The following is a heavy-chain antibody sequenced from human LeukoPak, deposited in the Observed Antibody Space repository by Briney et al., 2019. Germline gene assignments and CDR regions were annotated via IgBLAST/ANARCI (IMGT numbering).Heavy chain of an antibody. Sequence: GASVKVSCKASGGTFSSYAISWVRQAPGQGLEWMGGIIPIFGTANYAQKFQGRVTITADESTSTAYMELSSLRSEGTAVYYCARDNSGFTMIDDWGQGTLVTVSS. CDR3: ARDNSGFTMIDD. CDR1: GGTFSSYA. D-gene: IGHD3-22*01. CDR2: IIPIFGTA. J-gene: IGHJ4*02. V-gene: IGHV1-69*13.